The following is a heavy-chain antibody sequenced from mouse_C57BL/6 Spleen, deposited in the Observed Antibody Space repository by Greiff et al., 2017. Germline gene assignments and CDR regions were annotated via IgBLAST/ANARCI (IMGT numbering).Heavy chain of an antibody. J-gene: IGHJ3*01. V-gene: IGHV14-4*01. CDR3: TTPNYYGSSSWFAY. CDR1: GFNIKDDY. Sequence: VQLQQSGAELVRPGASVKLSCTASGFNIKDDYMHWVKQRPEQGLEWIGWIDPENGDTEYASKFQGKATITADTSSNTASLQLSSLTSEDTAVYYCTTPNYYGSSSWFAYWGQGTLVTVSA. CDR2: IDPENGDT. D-gene: IGHD1-1*01.